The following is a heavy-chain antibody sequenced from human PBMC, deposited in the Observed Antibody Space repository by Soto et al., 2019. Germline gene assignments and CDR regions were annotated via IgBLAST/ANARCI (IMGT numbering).Heavy chain of an antibody. CDR3: ARDYYYDSSGYYRWNWFDP. J-gene: IGHJ5*02. V-gene: IGHV1-18*01. D-gene: IGHD3-22*01. CDR1: GYTFTSYG. Sequence: GASVKVSCKASGYTFTSYGISWVRQAPGQGLEWMGWISAYNGNTNYAQKLQGRVTMTTDTSTSTAYMELRSLRSDDTAVYYCARDYYYDSSGYYRWNWFDPWGQGTLVTVS. CDR2: ISAYNGNT.